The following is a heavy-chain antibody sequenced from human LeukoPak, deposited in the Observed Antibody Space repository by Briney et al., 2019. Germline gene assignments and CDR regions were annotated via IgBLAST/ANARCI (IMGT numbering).Heavy chain of an antibody. V-gene: IGHV1-69*05. Sequence: ASVKVSCKASGGTFSSYAISWVRQAPGQGLEWMGGIIPIFGTANYAQKFQGRVTITTDESTGTAYMELSSLRSEDTAVYYCARGWFFGVVILSWFDPWGQGALVTVSS. CDR1: GGTFSSYA. J-gene: IGHJ5*02. CDR2: IIPIFGTA. CDR3: ARGWFFGVVILSWFDP. D-gene: IGHD3-3*01.